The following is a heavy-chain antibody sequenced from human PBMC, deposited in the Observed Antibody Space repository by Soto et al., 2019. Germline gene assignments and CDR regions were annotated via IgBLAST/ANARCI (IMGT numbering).Heavy chain of an antibody. J-gene: IGHJ6*02. D-gene: IGHD2-2*01. V-gene: IGHV1-3*01. CDR1: GYSFTKYG. Sequence: QVQLVQSGTEVKKPGASVKVSCKTSGYSFTKYGLHWVRQAPGQRLEWTGWINPGNGDTKYSQKFQGRVTSTRDTSATTAYMELSSLRSEDSAVFYCARTDCSSTSCYNYYYYGMDVWGQGTTVTVSS. CDR3: ARTDCSSTSCYNYYYYGMDV. CDR2: INPGNGDT.